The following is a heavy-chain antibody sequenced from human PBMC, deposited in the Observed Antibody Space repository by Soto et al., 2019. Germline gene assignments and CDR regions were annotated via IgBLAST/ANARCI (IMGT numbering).Heavy chain of an antibody. CDR1: GGTFSSYR. V-gene: IGHV1-69*13. J-gene: IGHJ4*02. CDR3: ARDSGAKLSSS. CDR2: IVPIYRTA. Sequence: SVKVSCKASGGTFSSYRFNWVRQARGQGLEWLGGIVPIYRTADYAQKFQGRVTITADESTRTVYMELSSLKSQDTALYYCARDSGAKLSSSWGQGTLVTVS. D-gene: IGHD6-13*01.